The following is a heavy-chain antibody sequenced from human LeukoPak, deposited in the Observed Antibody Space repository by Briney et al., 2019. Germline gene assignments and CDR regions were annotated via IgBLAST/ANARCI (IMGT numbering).Heavy chain of an antibody. CDR3: AREEDYYDSSGYYGPTTLLYGMDV. CDR2: INPSGGST. Sequence: ASVEVSCKASGYTFTSYYMHWVRQAPGQGLEWMGIINPSGGSTSYAQKFQGRVTMTRDTSTSTVYMELSSLRSEDTAVYYCAREEDYYDSSGYYGPTTLLYGMDVWGQGTTVTVSS. D-gene: IGHD3-22*01. CDR1: GYTFTSYY. V-gene: IGHV1-46*01. J-gene: IGHJ6*02.